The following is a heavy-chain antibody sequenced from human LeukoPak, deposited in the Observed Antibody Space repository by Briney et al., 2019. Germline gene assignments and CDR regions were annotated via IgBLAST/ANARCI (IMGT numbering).Heavy chain of an antibody. D-gene: IGHD5-18*01. CDR1: GFTFSSYG. CDR3: AKPGRNSEYSYDPWYFDL. V-gene: IGHV3-30*18. J-gene: IGHJ2*01. Sequence: GRSLRLSCAASGFTFSSYGMHWVRRAPGKGLEWVAVISYDGSNKYYADSVKGRFTISRDNSKNTLYLQMNSLRAEDTAVYYCAKPGRNSEYSYDPWYFDLWGRGTLVTVSS. CDR2: ISYDGSNK.